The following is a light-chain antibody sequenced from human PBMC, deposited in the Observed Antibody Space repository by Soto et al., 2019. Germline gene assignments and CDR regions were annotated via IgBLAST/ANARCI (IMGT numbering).Light chain of an antibody. J-gene: IGKJ4*01. CDR2: GAS. CDR1: QDISSW. CDR3: HQANTYPLT. Sequence: DIQMTQSPSSVSASVGDRVTITCRASQDISSWVAWYQQKPGKAPKLLIYGASSLQSGVPSRFSGSGYGTDFTLTISSLQPEDFATYYCHQANTYPLTFGGGTKVEIK. V-gene: IGKV1-12*01.